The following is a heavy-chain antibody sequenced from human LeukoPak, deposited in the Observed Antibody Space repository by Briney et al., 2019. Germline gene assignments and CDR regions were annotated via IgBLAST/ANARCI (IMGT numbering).Heavy chain of an antibody. J-gene: IGHJ5*02. V-gene: IGHV1-69-2*01. Sequence: GASVKVSSKASGYTFTDHYIHWVQQAPGKGLEWVGRVDPEEGEAISAQKFQGRVTISADTSTDTAYLELTSLRSDDTAVYYCATEVNVAYYNVPGNDYRGIDPWGPGTLVTVSS. CDR1: GYTFTDHY. CDR3: ATEVNVAYYNVPGNDYRGIDP. D-gene: IGHD3-10*02. CDR2: VDPEEGEA.